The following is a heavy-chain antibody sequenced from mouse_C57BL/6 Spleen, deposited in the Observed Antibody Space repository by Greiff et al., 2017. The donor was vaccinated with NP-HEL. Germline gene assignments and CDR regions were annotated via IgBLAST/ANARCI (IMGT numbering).Heavy chain of an antibody. V-gene: IGHV1-64*01. CDR1: GYTFTSYW. Sequence: QVQLQQSGAELVKPGASVKLSCKASGYTFTSYWMHWVKQRPGQGLEWIGMIHPNSGSTNYNEKFKSKATLTVDKSSSTAYMQLSSLTSEDSAVYYCAREYYDYDRFAYWGQGTLVTVSA. CDR3: AREYYDYDRFAY. D-gene: IGHD2-4*01. CDR2: IHPNSGST. J-gene: IGHJ3*01.